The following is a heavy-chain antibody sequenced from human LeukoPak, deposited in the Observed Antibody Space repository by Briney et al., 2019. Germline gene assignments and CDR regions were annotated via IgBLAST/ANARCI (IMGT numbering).Heavy chain of an antibody. D-gene: IGHD2-2*01. J-gene: IGHJ3*02. CDR2: INPYNGGT. CDR3: ERGLGKCPSAFDN. CDR1: GYTFNVYY. Sequence: GASVKVSCKPCGYTFNVYYMRWERQAPGQGLEWIGWINPYNGGTCYALKIQCRVTMTRDTSISTAYMEQSRLRSHDTEVYYCERGLGKCPSAFDNWGQGTMVTVSS. V-gene: IGHV1-2*02.